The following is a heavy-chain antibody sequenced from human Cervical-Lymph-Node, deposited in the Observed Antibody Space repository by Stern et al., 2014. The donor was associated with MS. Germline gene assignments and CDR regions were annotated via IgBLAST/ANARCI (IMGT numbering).Heavy chain of an antibody. J-gene: IGHJ4*02. V-gene: IGHV1-18*01. D-gene: IGHD3-16*02. Sequence: QDQLVQSGAEVKKSGASVQVSCKASGYTFTDFGVSWVRQAPGQGLEWMGWVSALGVVNHARKFQGRVSLTTDTSTSTAYMDLGSLTSDDTAVYFCARDRYNYGILDSWGQGTLVSVSS. CDR1: GYTFTDFG. CDR2: VSALGVV. CDR3: ARDRYNYGILDS.